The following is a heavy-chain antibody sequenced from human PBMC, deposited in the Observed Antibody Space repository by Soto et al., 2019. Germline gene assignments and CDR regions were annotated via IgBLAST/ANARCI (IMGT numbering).Heavy chain of an antibody. CDR3: AKDNPTTAY. J-gene: IGHJ4*02. CDR1: GFTFSSSG. CDR2: ITYDGADK. D-gene: IGHD5-12*01. V-gene: IGHV3-30*18. Sequence: QVQLVESGGGVVQPGRSLRLSCAASGFTFSSSGMHWVRQAPGKGLEWVAIITYDGADKHYADSVRGRFTISRDNSKNTLFLQMNSLRVEYTAIYYCAKDNPTTAYWGQGTLVTVSS.